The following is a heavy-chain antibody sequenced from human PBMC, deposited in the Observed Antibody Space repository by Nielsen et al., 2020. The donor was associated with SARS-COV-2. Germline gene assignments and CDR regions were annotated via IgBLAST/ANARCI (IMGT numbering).Heavy chain of an antibody. CDR1: GFTFSIYT. CDR3: ASSTTRITRRPFDN. J-gene: IGHJ4*02. D-gene: IGHD1-1*01. Sequence: GESLKISCAASGFTFSIYTMNWVRQAPGKGLEWLSYISSSSSSMHYADSVKGRFTISRDNAKNSLYLQMNSLRAEDTAVYYCASSTTRITRRPFDNWGQGTLVTVSS. V-gene: IGHV3-48*01. CDR2: ISSSSSSM.